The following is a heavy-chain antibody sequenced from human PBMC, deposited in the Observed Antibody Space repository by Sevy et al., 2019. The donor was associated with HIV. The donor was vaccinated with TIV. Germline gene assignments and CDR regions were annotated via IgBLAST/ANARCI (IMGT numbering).Heavy chain of an antibody. D-gene: IGHD4-17*01. V-gene: IGHV3-23*01. CDR1: GFSFSSYA. CDR3: AKDFHDYGDFYFDY. Sequence: GGSLRLSCTASGFSFSSYAMSWVRQAPGKGLEWISTIIGSGVRTYSADSVKGRFTISRDNSKNTLYLQMTSLRAEDTAVYYCAKDFHDYGDFYFDYWGRGTLVTVSS. CDR2: IIGSGVRT. J-gene: IGHJ4*02.